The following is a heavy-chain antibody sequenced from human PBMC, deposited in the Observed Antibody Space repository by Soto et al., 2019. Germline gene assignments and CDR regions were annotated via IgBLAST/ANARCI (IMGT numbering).Heavy chain of an antibody. Sequence: GGSLRLSCAASGFTFSSYAMSWVRQAPGKGLEWVSAISGSGGSTYYADSVKGRFTISRDNSKNTLYLQMNSLRAEDTAVYYCAKDRIADRQVSGWFDPWGQGTLVTVSS. CDR3: AKDRIADRQVSGWFDP. CDR2: ISGSGGST. CDR1: GFTFSSYA. J-gene: IGHJ5*02. D-gene: IGHD3-10*01. V-gene: IGHV3-23*01.